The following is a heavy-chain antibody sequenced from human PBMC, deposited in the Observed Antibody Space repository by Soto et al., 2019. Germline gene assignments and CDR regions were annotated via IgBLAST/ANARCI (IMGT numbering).Heavy chain of an antibody. Sequence: AGGSLRLSCAASGFTFDDYAMHWVRQAPGKGLEWVSGISWNSGSIGYADSVKGRFTISRDNAKNSLYLQMNSLRAEDTALYYCAKDVGYCSGGSCPGPFDIWGQGTMVTVS. CDR2: ISWNSGSI. D-gene: IGHD2-15*01. CDR1: GFTFDDYA. V-gene: IGHV3-9*01. J-gene: IGHJ3*02. CDR3: AKDVGYCSGGSCPGPFDI.